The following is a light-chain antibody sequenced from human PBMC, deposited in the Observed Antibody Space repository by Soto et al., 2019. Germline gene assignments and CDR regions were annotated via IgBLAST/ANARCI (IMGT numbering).Light chain of an antibody. Sequence: QSALTQPASVSGSPGQSITISCTGTSSDVGGYNYLSWYQQHPGKAPKVMVFEVHNRPSGVSNRFSGSESGNTASLTISGLQAEDEADYYCSSYTSSGTPVFGGGTKLTVL. CDR1: SSDVGGYNY. V-gene: IGLV2-14*01. CDR2: EVH. J-gene: IGLJ3*02. CDR3: SSYTSSGTPV.